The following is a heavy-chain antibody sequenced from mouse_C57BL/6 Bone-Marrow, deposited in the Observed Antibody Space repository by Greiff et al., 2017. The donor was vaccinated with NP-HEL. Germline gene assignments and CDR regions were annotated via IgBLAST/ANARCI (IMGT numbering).Heavy chain of an antibody. CDR3: AREGAQATTFDY. CDR2: IYPGSGST. Sequence: QVQLQQPGAELVKPGASVKMSCKASGYTFTSYWITWVKQRPGQGLEWIGDIYPGSGSTNYNEKFKSKATLTVDTSSSTAYMQLSSLTSEDSAVYYCAREGAQATTFDYWGQGTTRTVSS. CDR1: GYTFTSYW. D-gene: IGHD3-2*02. J-gene: IGHJ2*01. V-gene: IGHV1-55*01.